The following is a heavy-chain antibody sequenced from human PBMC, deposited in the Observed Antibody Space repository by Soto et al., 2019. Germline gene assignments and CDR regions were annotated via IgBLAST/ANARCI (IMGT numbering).Heavy chain of an antibody. CDR2: IYPGDSDT. CDR3: ATSRQDILTGYYTAILDY. CDR1: GYSFTSYW. Sequence: PVESLKISCKGSGYSFTSYWIGWVRQMPGKGLEWMGIIYPGDSDTRYSPSFQGQVTISADKSISTAYLQWSSLKASDTAMYHCATSRQDILTGYYTAILDYWGQGTLVTVSS. J-gene: IGHJ4*02. D-gene: IGHD3-9*01. V-gene: IGHV5-51*01.